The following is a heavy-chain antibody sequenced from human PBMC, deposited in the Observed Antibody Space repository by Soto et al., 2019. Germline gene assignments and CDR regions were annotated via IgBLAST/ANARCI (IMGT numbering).Heavy chain of an antibody. CDR1: GGTFSSYA. CDR2: IIPIFGTA. J-gene: IGHJ6*02. V-gene: IGHV1-69*01. D-gene: IGHD3-22*01. Sequence: QVQLVQSGAEVKKPGSSVKVSCKASGGTFSSYAISWVRQAPGQGLEWRGGIIPIFGTANYAQKFQGRVTITADESTSTAYMELSSLRSEDTAVYYCASVRYYDSSGYYSDYYYGMDVWGQGTTVTVSS. CDR3: ASVRYYDSSGYYSDYYYGMDV.